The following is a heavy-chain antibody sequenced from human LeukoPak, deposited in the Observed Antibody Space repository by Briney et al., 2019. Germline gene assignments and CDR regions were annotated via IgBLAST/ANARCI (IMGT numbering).Heavy chain of an antibody. Sequence: GRSLRLSCAASGFTFSNYAMHWVRQAPGKGLEWVAVISGDGRITIYAESVKGRFTISRDNAKNSLYLQMNSLRAEDTAVYYCAELGITMIGGVWGKGTTVTISS. CDR1: GFTFSNYA. V-gene: IGHV3-30*04. J-gene: IGHJ6*04. D-gene: IGHD3-10*02. CDR3: AELGITMIGGV. CDR2: ISGDGRIT.